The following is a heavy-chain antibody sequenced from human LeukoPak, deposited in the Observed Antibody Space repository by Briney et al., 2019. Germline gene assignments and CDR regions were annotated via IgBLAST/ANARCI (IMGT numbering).Heavy chain of an antibody. D-gene: IGHD3-10*01. Sequence: GGSLRLSCAASGFTFSSYSMNWVRQAPGKGLEWVSSISSSSSYIYYADSVKGRFTISRDNAKNSLYLQMNSLRAEDTAVYYCARSKLLWFGVDYWGQGTLVTVSS. V-gene: IGHV3-21*01. J-gene: IGHJ4*02. CDR1: GFTFSSYS. CDR3: ARSKLLWFGVDY. CDR2: ISSSSSYI.